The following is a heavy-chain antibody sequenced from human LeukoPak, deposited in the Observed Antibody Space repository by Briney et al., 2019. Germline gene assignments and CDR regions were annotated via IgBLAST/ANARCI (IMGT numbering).Heavy chain of an antibody. Sequence: ASVKVSCKASGGTFSSYAISWVRRAPGQGLEWMGGIIPIFGTANYAQKFQGRVTITADESTSTAYMELSSLRSEDTAVYYCARKYYDYVWGSYRPYNWFDPWGQGTLVTVSS. CDR1: GGTFSSYA. CDR2: IIPIFGTA. J-gene: IGHJ5*02. CDR3: ARKYYDYVWGSYRPYNWFDP. D-gene: IGHD3-16*02. V-gene: IGHV1-69*01.